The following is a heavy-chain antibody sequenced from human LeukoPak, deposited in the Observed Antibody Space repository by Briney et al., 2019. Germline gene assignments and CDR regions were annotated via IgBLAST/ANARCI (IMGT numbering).Heavy chain of an antibody. D-gene: IGHD2-21*01. Sequence: GGSLRLSCEASGFIFSSYVMGWVRQAPGKGLEWVSSISVGGGDTFTADSVKGRFTTTRENSKNTLYLQMMGLRVEDTAIYYCAKLNLGEMAYFDSWGQGILVTVSS. J-gene: IGHJ4*02. V-gene: IGHV3-23*01. CDR2: ISVGGGDT. CDR1: GFIFSSYV. CDR3: AKLNLGEMAYFDS.